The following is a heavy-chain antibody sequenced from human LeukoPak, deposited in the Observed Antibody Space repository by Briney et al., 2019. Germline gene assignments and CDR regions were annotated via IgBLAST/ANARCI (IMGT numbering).Heavy chain of an antibody. CDR1: GFTFSSYG. Sequence: GGSLRLSCAAPGFTFSSYGMHWVRQAPGKGLEWVAVISYDGSNKYYADSVKGRFTISRDNSKNTLYLQMNSLRAEDTAVYYCAKGAYDILTPFDPWGREPWSPSPQ. D-gene: IGHD3-9*01. CDR2: ISYDGSNK. J-gene: IGHJ5*02. CDR3: AKGAYDILTPFDP. V-gene: IGHV3-30*18.